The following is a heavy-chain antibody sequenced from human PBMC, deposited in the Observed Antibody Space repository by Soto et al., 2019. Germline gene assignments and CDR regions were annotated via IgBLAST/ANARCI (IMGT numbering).Heavy chain of an antibody. D-gene: IGHD3-3*01. V-gene: IGHV1-8*01. CDR2: MNPTSAYA. J-gene: IGHJ6*02. CDR3: ARVMSIFGVILSAMDV. Sequence: QVQLVQSGAEVKKPGASVKVSCKASGYIFSTYEINWLRQAPGQGLEWMGWMNPTSAYAVYAQKFRGRVNMTRNISISTAYMELSSLRSDDTAVYYCARVMSIFGVILSAMDVWGQGTTVTVSS. CDR1: GYIFSTYE.